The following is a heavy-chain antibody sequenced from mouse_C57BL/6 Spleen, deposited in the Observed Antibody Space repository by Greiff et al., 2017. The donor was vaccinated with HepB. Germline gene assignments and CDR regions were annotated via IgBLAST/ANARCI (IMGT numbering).Heavy chain of an antibody. Sequence: VQLVESGAELVKPGASVKISCKASGYAFSSYWMNWVKQRPGKGLEWIGQIYPGDGDTNYNGKFKGKATLTADKSSSTAYMQLSSLTSEDSAVYYCARWGYSNYEFDYWGQGTTLTVSS. V-gene: IGHV1-80*01. CDR3: ARWGYSNYEFDY. D-gene: IGHD2-5*01. J-gene: IGHJ2*01. CDR2: IYPGDGDT. CDR1: GYAFSSYW.